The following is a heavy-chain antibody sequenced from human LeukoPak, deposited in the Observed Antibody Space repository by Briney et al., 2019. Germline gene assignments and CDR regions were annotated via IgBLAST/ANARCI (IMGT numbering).Heavy chain of an antibody. CDR3: ATDPIPSLGRSSSSGRGGHDY. V-gene: IGHV3-21*01. D-gene: IGHD6-6*01. CDR1: GFTFSSYS. CDR2: ISSSSSYI. Sequence: AGGSLRLSCAASGFTFSSYSMNWVRQAPGKGLEWVSSISSSSSYIYYAGSVKGRFTISRDNAKNSLYLQMNSLRAEDTAVYYCATDPIPSLGRSSSSGRGGHDYWGQGTLVTVSS. J-gene: IGHJ4*02.